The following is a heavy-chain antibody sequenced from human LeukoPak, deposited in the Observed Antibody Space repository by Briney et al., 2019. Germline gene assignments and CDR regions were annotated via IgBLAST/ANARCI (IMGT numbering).Heavy chain of an antibody. Sequence: SETLSLTCTVSGGSISSGGYYWSWIRQHPGKGLEWIGYIYYSGSTYYNPSLKSRVTISVDTSKNQFSLKLSSVTAADTAVYYCARGRDSSGLDYWGQGTLVTVS. D-gene: IGHD3-22*01. CDR3: ARGRDSSGLDY. V-gene: IGHV4-31*03. CDR1: GGSISSGGYY. J-gene: IGHJ4*02. CDR2: IYYSGST.